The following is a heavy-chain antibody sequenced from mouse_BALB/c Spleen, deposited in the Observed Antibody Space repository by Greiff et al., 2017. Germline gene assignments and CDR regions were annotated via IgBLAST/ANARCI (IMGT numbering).Heavy chain of an antibody. V-gene: IGHV14-3*02. J-gene: IGHJ4*01. Sequence: VQLKQSGAELVKPGASVKLSCTASGFNIKDTYMHWVKQRPEQGLEWIGRIDPANGNTKYDPKFQGKATITADTSSNTAYLQLSSLTSEDTAVYYCARGDGYDHYAMDYWGQGTSVTVSS. CDR1: GFNIKDTY. CDR3: ARGDGYDHYAMDY. CDR2: IDPANGNT. D-gene: IGHD1-2*01.